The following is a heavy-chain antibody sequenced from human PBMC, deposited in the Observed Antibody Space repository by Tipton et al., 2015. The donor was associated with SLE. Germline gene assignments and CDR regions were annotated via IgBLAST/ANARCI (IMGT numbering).Heavy chain of an antibody. Sequence: LRLSCTVSGGSISSGGYYWSWIRQHPGKGLEWIGEINHSGSTNYNPSLKSRVTISVDTSKNQFSLKLSSVTVADTAVYYCARGISGYSSSWYYYYHHMDVWGQGTTVTVSS. V-gene: IGHV4-31*03. D-gene: IGHD6-13*01. CDR1: GGSISSGGYY. CDR2: INHSGST. CDR3: ARGISGYSSSWYYYYHHMDV. J-gene: IGHJ6*02.